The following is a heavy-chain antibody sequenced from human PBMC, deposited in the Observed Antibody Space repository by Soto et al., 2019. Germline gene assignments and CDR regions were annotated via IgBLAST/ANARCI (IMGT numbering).Heavy chain of an antibody. D-gene: IGHD6-13*01. Sequence: PGGSLRLSCAASEFTFSSYAMSWVRQAPGKGLEWVSAISGSGGSTYYADSVKGRFTISRDNSKNTLYLQMNSLRAEDTAVYYCAKGVGYSSSWNFDYWGQGTLVTVSS. CDR2: ISGSGGST. J-gene: IGHJ4*02. CDR3: AKGVGYSSSWNFDY. CDR1: EFTFSSYA. V-gene: IGHV3-23*01.